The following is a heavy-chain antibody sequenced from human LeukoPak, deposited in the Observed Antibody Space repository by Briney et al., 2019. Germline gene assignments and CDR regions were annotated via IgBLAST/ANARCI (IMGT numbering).Heavy chain of an antibody. D-gene: IGHD6-19*01. CDR2: IYYSGST. J-gene: IGHJ6*02. Sequence: PSETLSLTCTVSGGSMSSYCWSWIRQPPGKGLEWIGYIYYSGSTNYNPSLKSRVTISVDTSKNQFSLKLSSVTAADTAVYYCARDRLAVAGNYYYYGLDVWGQGTTVTVSS. CDR3: ARDRLAVAGNYYYYGLDV. V-gene: IGHV4-59*01. CDR1: GGSMSSYC.